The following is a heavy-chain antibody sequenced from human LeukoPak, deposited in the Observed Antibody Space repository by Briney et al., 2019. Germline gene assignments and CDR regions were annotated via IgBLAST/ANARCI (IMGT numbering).Heavy chain of an antibody. CDR1: AGSNSSHH. V-gene: IGHV4-59*11. J-gene: IGHJ4*02. CDR2: IYSSGCT. D-gene: IGHD3/OR15-3a*01. CDR3: ARSHSVWTSFDY. Sequence: PSETLSLTFTVCAGSNSSHHWRWIGPPHGKGLEGIGYIYSSGCTYYNPFLKSRVTISVDTSKNQFSLKLSSVTAADTAVYYCARSHSVWTSFDYWGQSTLVSVPS.